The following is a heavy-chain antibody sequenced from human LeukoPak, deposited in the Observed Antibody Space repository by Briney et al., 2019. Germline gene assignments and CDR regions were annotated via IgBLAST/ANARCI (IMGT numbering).Heavy chain of an antibody. D-gene: IGHD2-21*02. Sequence: APVKVSCQASGYTFTSYDINWVRQATGQGLEWMGWMNPNSGNTGYAQKFQGRVTMTRNTSINTAYLELSSLRSDDTAVYYCARVGPYCGGDCYTLIPNWFDPWGQGILVTVSS. V-gene: IGHV1-8*01. CDR3: ARVGPYCGGDCYTLIPNWFDP. CDR2: MNPNSGNT. J-gene: IGHJ5*02. CDR1: GYTFTSYD.